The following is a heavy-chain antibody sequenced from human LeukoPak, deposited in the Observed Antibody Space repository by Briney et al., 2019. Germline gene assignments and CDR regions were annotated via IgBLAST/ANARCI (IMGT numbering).Heavy chain of an antibody. CDR1: GFTFSTYG. CDR3: ARNYYDSSAYYYFDY. CDR2: ISYDGSNE. V-gene: IGHV3-30*03. J-gene: IGHJ4*02. D-gene: IGHD3-22*01. Sequence: GGSLRLSCVASGFTFSTYGMHWVRQAPGKGLEWVAGISYDGSNEYYADSVKGRFTISRDNSKNTLYLQMNSLRAEDTAVYYCARNYYDSSAYYYFDYWGQGTLVTVSS.